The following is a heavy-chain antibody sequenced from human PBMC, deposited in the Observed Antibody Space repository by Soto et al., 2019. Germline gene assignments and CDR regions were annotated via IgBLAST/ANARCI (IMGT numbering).Heavy chain of an antibody. CDR1: GFTFSSYS. Sequence: GGSLRLSCAASGFTFSSYSMNWVRQAPGKGLEWVPSISSSSSYIYYADSVKGRFTISRDNAKNSLYLQMNSLRAEDTAVYYCARDTGVRWLQSYFDYWGQGTLVTVSS. CDR2: ISSSSSYI. D-gene: IGHD4-4*01. CDR3: ARDTGVRWLQSYFDY. V-gene: IGHV3-21*01. J-gene: IGHJ4*02.